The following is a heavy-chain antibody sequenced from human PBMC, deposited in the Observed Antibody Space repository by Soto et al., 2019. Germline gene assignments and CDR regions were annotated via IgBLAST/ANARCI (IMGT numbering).Heavy chain of an antibody. D-gene: IGHD6-13*01. Sequence: SETLSLTCTVSGGSISSYYWSWIRQPPGKGLEWIGYIYYSGSTNYNPSLNSRVTISVDTSKNQFSLKLSSVTAADTAVYYCARRAAAAGDHFDYWGQGTLVTVSS. J-gene: IGHJ4*02. CDR1: GGSISSYY. CDR3: ARRAAAAGDHFDY. CDR2: IYYSGST. V-gene: IGHV4-59*08.